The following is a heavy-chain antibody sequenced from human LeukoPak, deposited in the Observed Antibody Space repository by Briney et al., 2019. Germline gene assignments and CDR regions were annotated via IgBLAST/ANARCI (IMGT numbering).Heavy chain of an antibody. Sequence: ASETLSLTCTVSGGSFSSYYWSWIRQPPGKGLEWIGYIYYSGSTNYNPSLKSRVTISVDTSKNQFSLKLSSVTAADTAVYYCARINDYGDYRFDYWGQGTLVTVSS. CDR2: IYYSGST. V-gene: IGHV4-59*01. CDR3: ARINDYGDYRFDY. J-gene: IGHJ4*02. CDR1: GGSFSSYY. D-gene: IGHD4-17*01.